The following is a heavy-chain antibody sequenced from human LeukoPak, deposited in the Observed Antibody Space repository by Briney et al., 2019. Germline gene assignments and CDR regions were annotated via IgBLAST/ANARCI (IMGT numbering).Heavy chain of an antibody. CDR2: ISGSGGST. D-gene: IGHD2-2*01. J-gene: IGHJ4*02. CDR1: GFTFSSYA. CDR3: ARLSFAYCSSTSCYGY. Sequence: GGSLRLSCAASGFTFSSYAMSWVRQAPGKGLEWVSAISGSGGSTYYADSVKGRFTISRDNSKNTVYLQMNSLRAEDTAVYYCARLSFAYCSSTSCYGYWGQGTLVTVSS. V-gene: IGHV3-23*01.